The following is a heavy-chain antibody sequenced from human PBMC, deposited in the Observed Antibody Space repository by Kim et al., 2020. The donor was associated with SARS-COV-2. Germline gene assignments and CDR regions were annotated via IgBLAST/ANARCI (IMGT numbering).Heavy chain of an antibody. CDR3: ARVYGPTGFDY. CDR1: GYSISSGYY. V-gene: IGHV4-38-2*02. J-gene: IGHJ4*02. D-gene: IGHD3-10*01. CDR2: IYHSGST. Sequence: SETLSLTCTVSGYSISSGYYWGWIRQPPGKGLEWIGSIYHSGSTYYNPSLKSRVTISVDTSKNQFSLKLSSVTAADTAVYYCARVYGPTGFDYWGQGTLV.